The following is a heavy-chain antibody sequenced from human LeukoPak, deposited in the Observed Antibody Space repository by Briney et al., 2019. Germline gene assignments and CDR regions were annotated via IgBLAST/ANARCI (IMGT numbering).Heavy chain of an antibody. D-gene: IGHD4-17*01. CDR2: VYYSGST. V-gene: IGHV4-59*01. CDR1: GGSISSYY. CDR3: ARGDYGDYSFYWYFDL. J-gene: IGHJ2*01. Sequence: PSETLSLTCTVSGGSISSYYWSWIRQPPGKGLEWIGYVYYSGSTNYNPSLKSRVTISVDTSKNHFSLKLSSVTAADTAVYYCARGDYGDYSFYWYFDLWGRGTLVTVXS.